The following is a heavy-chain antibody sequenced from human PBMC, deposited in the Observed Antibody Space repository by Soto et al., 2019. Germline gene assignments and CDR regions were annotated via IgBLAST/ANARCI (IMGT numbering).Heavy chain of an antibody. Sequence: ASVKVCCKASGYTFTGYAMHWVRQAPGQRLEWMGWINAGNGNTKYSQKFQGRVTITRDTSASTAYMELNSLRAEDTAVYYCARALYYYDSSGYYGSWGQGTLVTVSS. CDR2: INAGNGNT. V-gene: IGHV1-3*01. CDR1: GYTFTGYA. J-gene: IGHJ5*02. D-gene: IGHD3-22*01. CDR3: ARALYYYDSSGYYGS.